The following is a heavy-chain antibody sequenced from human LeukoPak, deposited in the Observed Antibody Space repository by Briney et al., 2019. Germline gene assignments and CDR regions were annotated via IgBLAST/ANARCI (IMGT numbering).Heavy chain of an antibody. CDR1: GYTFTSYG. CDR2: ISAYNGNT. Sequence: ASVKVSCKASGYTFTSYGISWVRQAPGQGLEWMGWISAYNGNTNYAQKLQGRVTMTTDTSTSTAYMELRSLRSDDTAVYYCARGSRIAAAGTGWFDPWGQGTLVTVSS. CDR3: ARGSRIAAAGTGWFDP. D-gene: IGHD6-13*01. J-gene: IGHJ5*02. V-gene: IGHV1-18*01.